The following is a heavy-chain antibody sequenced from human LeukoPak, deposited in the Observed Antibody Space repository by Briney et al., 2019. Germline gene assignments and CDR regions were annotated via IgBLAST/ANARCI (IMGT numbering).Heavy chain of an antibody. CDR3: ASELAAWYYYDSSGYQTDY. J-gene: IGHJ4*02. V-gene: IGHV1-2*02. CDR1: GYTFTGYY. Sequence: ASVKVSCKASGYTFTGYYMHWVRQATGRGLEWMGWINPNSGGTNYAQKFQGRVTMTRDTSISTAYMELSRLRSDDTAVYYCASELAAWYYYDSSGYQTDYWGQGTLVTVSS. D-gene: IGHD3-22*01. CDR2: INPNSGGT.